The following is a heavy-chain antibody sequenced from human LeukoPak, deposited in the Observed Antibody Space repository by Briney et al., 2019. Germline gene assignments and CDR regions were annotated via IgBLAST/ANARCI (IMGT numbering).Heavy chain of an antibody. CDR3: AREWGSSSWFNWFDP. D-gene: IGHD6-13*01. V-gene: IGHV1-2*02. J-gene: IGHJ5*02. CDR1: GYTFTGYY. Sequence: ASVKVSCKASGYTFTGYYMHWVRQAPGQGLEWMGWINPNSGGTNYAQKFQGRVTMTRDTSISTAYMELSRLGSDDTAVYYCAREWGSSSWFNWFDPWGQGTLVTVSS. CDR2: INPNSGGT.